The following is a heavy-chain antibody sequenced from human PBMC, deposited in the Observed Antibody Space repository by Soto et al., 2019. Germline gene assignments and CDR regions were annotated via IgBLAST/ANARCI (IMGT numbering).Heavy chain of an antibody. Sequence: GGSLRLSCAASGFTFSSYGMHWVRQAPGKGLEWVAVIWYDGSNKYYADSVKGRFTISRDNSKNTLYLQMNSLRAEDTAVYYCARDDGAVAEINYYYYYGMDVWGQGTTVTVSS. J-gene: IGHJ6*02. CDR3: ARDDGAVAEINYYYYYGMDV. D-gene: IGHD6-19*01. CDR1: GFTFSSYG. CDR2: IWYDGSNK. V-gene: IGHV3-33*01.